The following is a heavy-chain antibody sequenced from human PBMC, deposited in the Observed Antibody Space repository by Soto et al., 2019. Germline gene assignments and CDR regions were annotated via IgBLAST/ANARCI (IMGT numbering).Heavy chain of an antibody. D-gene: IGHD6-13*01. J-gene: IGHJ6*03. CDR3: ARSLGIAAAGTGYYYYMDV. Sequence: PSETLSLTCTVSGGSISSYYWSWIRQPPGKELEWIGYIYYSGSTNYNPSLKSRVTISVDTSKNQFSLKLSSVTAADTAVYYCARSLGIAAAGTGYYYYMDVWGKGTTVTVSS. CDR2: IYYSGST. CDR1: GGSISSYY. V-gene: IGHV4-59*08.